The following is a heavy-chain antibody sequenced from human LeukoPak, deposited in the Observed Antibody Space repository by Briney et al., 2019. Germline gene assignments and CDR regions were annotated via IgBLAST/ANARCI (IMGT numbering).Heavy chain of an antibody. V-gene: IGHV3-23*01. CDR3: AKDPDIVVVPAANGDFDY. J-gene: IGHJ4*02. D-gene: IGHD2-2*01. CDR2: ISGSGGNT. Sequence: GGSLRLSCAASGFTFSSYAMSWVRQAPGKGLEWVSAISGSGGNTYYADSVKGRFTISRDNSKNTLYLQMNSLRAEDTAVYYCAKDPDIVVVPAANGDFDYWGQGTLVTVSS. CDR1: GFTFSSYA.